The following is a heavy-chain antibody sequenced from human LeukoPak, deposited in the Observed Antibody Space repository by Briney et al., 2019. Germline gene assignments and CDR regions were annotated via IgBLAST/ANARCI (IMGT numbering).Heavy chain of an antibody. V-gene: IGHV4-38-2*01. CDR1: GYSINSGYY. CDR2: IYYSGST. D-gene: IGHD5-18*01. CDR3: ARGGYSYGYMGY. Sequence: SETLSLTCGVSGYSINSGYYWGWIRQPPGKGPEWIGSIYYSGSTYYNPSLKSRVTISLDTSKNQFSLNLSSVTAADTAFYYCARGGYSYGYMGYWGQGPLVTVSP. J-gene: IGHJ4*02.